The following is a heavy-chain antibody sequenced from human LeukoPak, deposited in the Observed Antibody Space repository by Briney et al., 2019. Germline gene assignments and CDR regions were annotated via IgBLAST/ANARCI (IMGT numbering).Heavy chain of an antibody. CDR1: GFTFSSYT. CDR3: ARGSSTSPGYY. V-gene: IGHV4-34*01. D-gene: IGHD2-2*01. CDR2: INHSGST. J-gene: IGHJ4*02. Sequence: GSLRLSCAASGFTFSSYTMNWIRQPPGKGLEWIGEINHSGSTNYNPSLKSRVTISVDTSKNQFSLKLSSVTAADTAVYYCARGSSTSPGYYWGQGSLVTVSS.